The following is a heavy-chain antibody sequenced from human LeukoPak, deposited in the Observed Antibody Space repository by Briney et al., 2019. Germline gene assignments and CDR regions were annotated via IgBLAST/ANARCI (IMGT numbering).Heavy chain of an antibody. V-gene: IGHV3-23*01. Sequence: GGSLRLSCAASGFTFTTYTMNWVRQAPGKGLEWVSSISGSGAYIYYADSVKGRFTISRDNSKTTLYLQMNSLRVEDTAVYYCAREKAETSYSQYFDFWGQGTLVTVSS. D-gene: IGHD2-2*01. CDR2: ISGSGAYI. CDR3: AREKAETSYSQYFDF. CDR1: GFTFTTYT. J-gene: IGHJ4*02.